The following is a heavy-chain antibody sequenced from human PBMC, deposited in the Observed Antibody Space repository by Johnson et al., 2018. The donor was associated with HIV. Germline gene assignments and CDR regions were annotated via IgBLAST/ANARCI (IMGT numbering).Heavy chain of an antibody. CDR3: AKGGYCSGGSCYPDAFDI. V-gene: IGHV3-33*06. CDR1: GFTFSSYG. Sequence: VQLVESGGGVVQPGRSLRLSCAASGFTFSSYGMHWVRQAPGKGLEWVAVIWYDGSNKYYADSVKGRLTISRDNSKNTLYLQMNSLRAEDTAVYYCAKGGYCSGGSCYPDAFDIWGQGTMVTVSS. CDR2: IWYDGSNK. J-gene: IGHJ3*02. D-gene: IGHD2-15*01.